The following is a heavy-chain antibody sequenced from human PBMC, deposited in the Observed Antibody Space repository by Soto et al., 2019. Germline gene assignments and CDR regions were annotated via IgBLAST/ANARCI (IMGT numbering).Heavy chain of an antibody. D-gene: IGHD7-27*01. CDR3: AKDRGSRLGTIFDY. V-gene: IGHV3-30*18. CDR2: ISYDGSNK. J-gene: IGHJ4*02. Sequence: GSLRLSCAASGFTFSSYGMHWVRQAPGKGLEWVAVISYDGSNKYYADSVKGRFTISRDNSKNTLYLQMNSLRAEDTAVYYCAKDRGSRLGTIFDYWGQGTLVTVSS. CDR1: GFTFSSYG.